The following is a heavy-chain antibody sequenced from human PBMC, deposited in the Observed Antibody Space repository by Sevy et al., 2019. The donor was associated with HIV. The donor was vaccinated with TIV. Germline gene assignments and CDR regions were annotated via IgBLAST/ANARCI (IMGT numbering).Heavy chain of an antibody. CDR1: GGSISRSSYD. J-gene: IGHJ4*02. D-gene: IGHD2-21*01. CDR2: MCFSGNT. V-gene: IGHV4-39*01. Sequence: SETLSLTCTVSGGSISRSSYDWGWIRQPPGKGLEWIGSMCFSGNTYYNPSLKSQVTTIVDRYKNQISLRMTSLTAADTAVYYCARQGGIVDRAFDNWGQGTLVTVSS. CDR3: ARQGGIVDRAFDN.